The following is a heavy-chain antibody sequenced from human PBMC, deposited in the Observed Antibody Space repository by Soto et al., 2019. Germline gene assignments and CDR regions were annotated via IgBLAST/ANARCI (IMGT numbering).Heavy chain of an antibody. CDR2: ISYDGSNK. V-gene: IGHV3-30-3*01. J-gene: IGHJ4*02. D-gene: IGHD6-19*01. Sequence: QVQLVESGGGVVQPGRSLRLSCAASGFTFSSYAMHWVRQAPGKGLEWVAVISYDGSNKYYADSGKGRFTISRDNSKNALYLQLNSLSAEDTAVYYCVTRQPKQWVVPLCDYWGQGTLVTVSS. CDR1: GFTFSSYA. CDR3: VTRQPKQWVVPLCDY.